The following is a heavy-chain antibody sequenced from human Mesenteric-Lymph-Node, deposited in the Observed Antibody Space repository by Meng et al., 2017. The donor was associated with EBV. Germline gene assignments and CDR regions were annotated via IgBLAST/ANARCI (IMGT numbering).Heavy chain of an antibody. J-gene: IGHJ4*02. Sequence: EAKLLESGGGLVQPGVSLRLSCAASGFAFSSYAMNWVRQAPGKGLEWVSVVYGGTTAYYADSVRGRFIISTDSSKNTLYLQMNSLRADDTAVYFCRVWLSGLDSDYWGQGTLVTVSS. V-gene: IGHV3-23*03. D-gene: IGHD3-22*01. CDR2: VYGGTTA. CDR3: RVWLSGLDSDY. CDR1: GFAFSSYA.